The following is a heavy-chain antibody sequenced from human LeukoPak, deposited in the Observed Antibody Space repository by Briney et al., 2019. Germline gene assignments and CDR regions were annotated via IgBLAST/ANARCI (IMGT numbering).Heavy chain of an antibody. CDR3: ARDRDRPGFLEWLTAFDP. Sequence: GXSVKVSCKASXYTFTSYGISWVRPAPGQGLEWMGWISAYNGNTNYAQKLQGRVTMTTDTSTSTAYMELRSLRSDDTAVYYCARDRDRPGFLEWLTAFDPWGQGTLVTVSS. D-gene: IGHD3-3*01. V-gene: IGHV1-18*01. CDR1: XYTFTSYG. CDR2: ISAYNGNT. J-gene: IGHJ5*02.